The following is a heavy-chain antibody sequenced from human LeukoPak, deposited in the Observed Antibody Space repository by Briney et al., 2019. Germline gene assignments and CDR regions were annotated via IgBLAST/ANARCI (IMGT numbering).Heavy chain of an antibody. D-gene: IGHD3-9*01. CDR3: ARGHSYYDILTGYYLGSPGVY. J-gene: IGHJ4*02. V-gene: IGHV4-39*07. CDR2: IYYSGST. Sequence: SETLSLTCTVSGGSISSSSYYWGWIRQPPGKGLEWIGSIYYSGSTYYNPSLKSRVTISVDTSKNQFSLKLSSVTAADTAVYYCARGHSYYDILTGYYLGSPGVYWGQGTLVTVSS. CDR1: GGSISSSSYY.